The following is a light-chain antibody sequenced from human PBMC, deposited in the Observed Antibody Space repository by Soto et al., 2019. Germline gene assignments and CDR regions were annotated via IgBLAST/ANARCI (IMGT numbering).Light chain of an antibody. CDR3: NSYTGSSTLV. J-gene: IGLJ1*01. V-gene: IGLV2-14*01. Sequence: QSALTQPASVSGSPGQSITISCTGTSSDFGDYDYVSWYLQHPGKVPKLMIYEVSNRPSGVSNRFSGSKSGNTASLTISGLQAEDEADYYCNSYTGSSTLVFGTGTKLTVL. CDR2: EVS. CDR1: SSDFGDYDY.